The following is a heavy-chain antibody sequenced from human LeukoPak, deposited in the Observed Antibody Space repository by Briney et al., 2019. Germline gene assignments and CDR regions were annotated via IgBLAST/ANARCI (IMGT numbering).Heavy chain of an antibody. CDR2: ISNNGADT. CDR3: AKSMSTAYRGFFDF. D-gene: IGHD5-18*01. J-gene: IGHJ4*02. Sequence: GTSLRLSCAASGFTFTTYAMSWVRQAPGMGLEWVSTISNNGADTYYADSVKGRLSISRDNSKNTLYLQINSLRAEDTAMFYCAKSMSTAYRGFFDFWGQGTLVSVSS. V-gene: IGHV3-23*01. CDR1: GFTFTTYA.